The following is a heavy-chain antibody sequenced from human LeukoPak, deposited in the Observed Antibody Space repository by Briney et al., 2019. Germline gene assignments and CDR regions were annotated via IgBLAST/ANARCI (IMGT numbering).Heavy chain of an antibody. Sequence: GGSLRLSCAASGISFSSYAVTWVRQAPGKGLEWVSSISSSGGSTYYADSVRGRFTVSRDNSMNTLYLQMNSLRAEDTAVYYCAKQSGAATVIDYWGQGPLVTVSS. D-gene: IGHD3-10*01. CDR1: GISFSSYA. V-gene: IGHV3-23*01. CDR3: AKQSGAATVIDY. J-gene: IGHJ4*01. CDR2: ISSSGGST.